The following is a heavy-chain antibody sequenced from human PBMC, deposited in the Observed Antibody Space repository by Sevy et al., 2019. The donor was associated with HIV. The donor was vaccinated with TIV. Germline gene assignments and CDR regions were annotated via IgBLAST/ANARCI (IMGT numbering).Heavy chain of an antibody. D-gene: IGHD3-16*02. V-gene: IGHV3-48*02. J-gene: IGHJ4*02. Sequence: GGSLRLSCAASGFTFSSYSMNWVRQAPGKGLEWLSYISSSSSAIYYADSVKGRFTISRDNVKNSMNLQMNSLRDEDTAVYFCARVQYYHYVWGSYRYDYWGQGTLVTVSS. CDR2: ISSSSSAI. CDR3: ARVQYYHYVWGSYRYDY. CDR1: GFTFSSYS.